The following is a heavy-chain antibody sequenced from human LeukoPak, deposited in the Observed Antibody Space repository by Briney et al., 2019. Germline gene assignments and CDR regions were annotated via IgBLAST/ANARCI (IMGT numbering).Heavy chain of an antibody. Sequence: GGSLRLSCAASGFTFSSYGMHWVRQAPGKGLEWVAVISYDGSNKYYADSVKGRFTISRDNSKNTLYLQMNSLGAEDTAVYYCAKDRFYYFDYWGQGTLVTVSS. CDR2: ISYDGSNK. CDR1: GFTFSSYG. V-gene: IGHV3-30*18. CDR3: AKDRFYYFDY. J-gene: IGHJ4*02. D-gene: IGHD3-3*01.